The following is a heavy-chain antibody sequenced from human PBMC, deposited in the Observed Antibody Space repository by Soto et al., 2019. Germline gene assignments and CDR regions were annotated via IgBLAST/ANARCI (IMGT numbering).Heavy chain of an antibody. Sequence: GASVKVSCKASGYTFTSYAMHWVRQAPGQRLEWMGWINAGNGNTKYSQKFQGRVTITRDTSASTAYMELSSLRSEDTAVYYCARYYYDSSGYWYFDLWGRGNLVTVSS. D-gene: IGHD3-22*01. CDR1: GYTFTSYA. J-gene: IGHJ2*01. CDR3: ARYYYDSSGYWYFDL. V-gene: IGHV1-3*01. CDR2: INAGNGNT.